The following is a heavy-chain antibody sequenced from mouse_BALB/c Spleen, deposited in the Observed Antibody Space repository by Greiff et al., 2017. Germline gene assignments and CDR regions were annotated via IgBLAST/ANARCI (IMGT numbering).Heavy chain of an antibody. CDR1: CFTFSSYW. CDR3: ASYDGYYGFAY. D-gene: IGHD2-3*01. V-gene: IGHV1-7*01. J-gene: IGHJ3*01. Sequence: QVQLQQSGGELAKPGGSVKMSCKASCFTFSSYWMPWVKQRPGQGLEWIGYINPSTGYTEYNQKFKDKATLTADKSSSTAYMQLSSLTSEDSAVYYCASYDGYYGFAYWGQGTLVTVSA. CDR2: INPSTGYT.